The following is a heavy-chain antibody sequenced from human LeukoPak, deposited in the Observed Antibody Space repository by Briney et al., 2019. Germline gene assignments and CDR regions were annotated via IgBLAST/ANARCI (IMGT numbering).Heavy chain of an antibody. CDR3: ARLRVEYSSSYDY. CDR2: IYYSGST. D-gene: IGHD6-13*01. Sequence: PSETLSLTCTVSGGSISSSSYYWGWIRQPPGKGLEWIGSIYYSGSTYYNPSLTSRVTISVDTSKNQFSLKLSSVTAADTAVYYCARLRVEYSSSYDYWGQGTLVTVSS. CDR1: GGSISSSSYY. V-gene: IGHV4-39*01. J-gene: IGHJ4*02.